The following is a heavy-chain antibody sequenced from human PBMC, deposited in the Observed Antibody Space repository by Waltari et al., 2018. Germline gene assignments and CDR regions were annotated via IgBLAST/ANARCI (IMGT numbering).Heavy chain of an antibody. V-gene: IGHV3-23*03. D-gene: IGHD3-22*01. CDR3: AKDPYDSSGYLRDPFDY. CDR2: IYSGVST. J-gene: IGHJ4*02. CDR1: GFTFRSYA. Sequence: EVQLLESGGGLVQPGGSLRLSCAASGFTFRSYAMSWVRQAPGKGLEWVSVIYSGVSTYYADSVKGRFTISRDNSKNTLYLQMNSLRAEDTAVYYCAKDPYDSSGYLRDPFDYWGQGTLVTVSS.